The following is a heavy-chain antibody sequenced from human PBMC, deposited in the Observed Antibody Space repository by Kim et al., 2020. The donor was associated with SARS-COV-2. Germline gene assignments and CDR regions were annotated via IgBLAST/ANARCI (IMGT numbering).Heavy chain of an antibody. Sequence: SETLSLTCTVSGGSISSGGYYWSWIRQSPGKGLEWIGYIYNSGSTYCKPSLKSRVTISAETSKNQFSLKLTSVTPADTAVYYCARGNPVLRLLEWKVDF. CDR2: IYNSGST. D-gene: IGHD3-3*01. V-gene: IGHV4-31*02. J-gene: IGHJ4*01. CDR1: GGSISSGGYY. CDR3: ARGNPVLRLLEWKVDF.